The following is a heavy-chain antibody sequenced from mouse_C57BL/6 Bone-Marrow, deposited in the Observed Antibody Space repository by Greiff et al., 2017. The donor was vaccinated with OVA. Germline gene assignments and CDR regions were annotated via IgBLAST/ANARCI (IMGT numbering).Heavy chain of an antibody. J-gene: IGHJ4*01. CDR2: IDPENGDT. CDR3: TTLRFYFDY. V-gene: IGHV14-4*01. CDR1: GFNIKDDY. Sequence: VQLQQSGAELVRPGASVQLSCTASGFNIKDDYMHWVKQRPEQGLEWIGWIDPENGDTEYASKFQGKATITADTSSNTAYLQLSSLTSEDTAVYYCTTLRFYFDYWGQGTSVTVSS. D-gene: IGHD2-1*01.